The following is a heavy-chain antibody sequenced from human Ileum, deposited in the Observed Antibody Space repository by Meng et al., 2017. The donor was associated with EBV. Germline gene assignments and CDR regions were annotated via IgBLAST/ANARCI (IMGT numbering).Heavy chain of an antibody. CDR3: ARNVPGTSAYYD. D-gene: IGHD3-22*01. J-gene: IGHJ4*02. Sequence: QVHLPESGPGLGTPSDTLSLTSAVSGYSISSTNWWCCIRQPPATGLELIGYIYYSGSTSYNPSLKSRVTMSVDTSKNQFSLTLNSVTAVDTAVYYCARNVPGTSAYYDWGQGTLVTVSS. CDR2: IYYSGST. CDR1: GYSISSTNW. V-gene: IGHV4-28*01.